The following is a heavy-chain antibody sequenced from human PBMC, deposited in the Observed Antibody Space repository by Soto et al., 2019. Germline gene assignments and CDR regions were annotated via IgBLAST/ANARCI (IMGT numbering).Heavy chain of an antibody. CDR3: ARQMRGSIHHFGWLSPVTY. CDR2: ISHTGET. J-gene: IGHJ4*02. CDR1: GDSVTSDDSY. Sequence: QLRLQESGPGLVKPSGTLSLTCTVSGDSVTSDDSYWGWIRRPPGQGLEWIGTISHTGETFYNPPLNTRLTLSLDASKKQFSLKLASMTAADAGVFFCARQMRGSIHHFGWLSPVTYWGQGILV. V-gene: IGHV4-39*01. D-gene: IGHD3-9*01.